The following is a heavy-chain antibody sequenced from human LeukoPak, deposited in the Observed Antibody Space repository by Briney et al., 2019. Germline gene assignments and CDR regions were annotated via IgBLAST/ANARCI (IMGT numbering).Heavy chain of an antibody. D-gene: IGHD2-15*01. CDR1: GGSFSGYY. V-gene: IGHV4-34*01. J-gene: IGHJ4*02. Sequence: SETLSLTCAVYGGSFSGYYWSWIRQPPGKGLGWIGEINHSGSTNYNPSLKSRVTISVDTSKNQFSLKLSSVTAADTAVYYCARGLGYCSGGSCRRFDYWGQGTLVTVSS. CDR3: ARGLGYCSGGSCRRFDY. CDR2: INHSGST.